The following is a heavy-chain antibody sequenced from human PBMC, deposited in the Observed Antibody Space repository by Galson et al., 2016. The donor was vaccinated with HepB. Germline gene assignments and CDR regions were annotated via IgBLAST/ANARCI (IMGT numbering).Heavy chain of an antibody. Sequence: SLRLSCAASGFTFSDYALHWVRQSPGKGLEWVAVISHDGSNKYYADSVKGRFTISRDKRQNTLYLQMDGLRTEDTAIYYCARDRTILFHWTSHYYHYGLDVWGRGTTVTVSS. J-gene: IGHJ6*02. V-gene: IGHV3-30*04. D-gene: IGHD3-9*01. CDR3: ARDRTILFHWTSHYYHYGLDV. CDR1: GFTFSDYA. CDR2: ISHDGSNK.